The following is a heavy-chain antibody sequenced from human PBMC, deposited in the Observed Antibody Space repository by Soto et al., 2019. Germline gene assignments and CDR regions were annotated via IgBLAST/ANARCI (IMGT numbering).Heavy chain of an antibody. Sequence: PSETLSLTCAVYGGSFSGYYWSWIRQPPGKGLEWIGEINHSGSTNYNPSLKSRVTISVDTSKNQFSLKLSSVTAADTAVYYCVKDFGWHWGQGTQVTVSS. D-gene: IGHD3-9*01. V-gene: IGHV4-34*01. CDR1: GGSFSGYY. J-gene: IGHJ4*02. CDR3: VKDFGWH. CDR2: INHSGST.